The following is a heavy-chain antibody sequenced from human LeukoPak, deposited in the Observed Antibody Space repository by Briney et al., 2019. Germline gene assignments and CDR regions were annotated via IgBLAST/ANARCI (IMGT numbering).Heavy chain of an antibody. CDR2: IIPILGIA. Sequence: GASVKVSCKASGGTFSSYAISWVRRAPGQGLEWMGRIIPILGIANYAQKFQGRVTITADKSTSTAYMELSSLRSEDTAVYYCARDAYTMPGGYWGQGTLVTVSS. D-gene: IGHD2-2*01. CDR1: GGTFSSYA. CDR3: ARDAYTMPGGY. J-gene: IGHJ4*02. V-gene: IGHV1-69*04.